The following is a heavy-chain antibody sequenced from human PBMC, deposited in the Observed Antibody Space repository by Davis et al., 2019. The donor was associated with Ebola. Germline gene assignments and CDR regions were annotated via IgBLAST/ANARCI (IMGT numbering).Heavy chain of an antibody. CDR1: GYTFTSYG. CDR3: ARAQFPTTSDH. V-gene: IGHV1-18*04. J-gene: IGHJ4*02. D-gene: IGHD1-1*01. Sequence: AASVKVSCKASGYTFTSYGISWVRQAPGQGLEWMGWISAYNGNTNYAQKLQGRVTMTTDISTSTAYMELRSLRSDDTAVYYCARAQFPTTSDHWGQGTLVTVSS. CDR2: ISAYNGNT.